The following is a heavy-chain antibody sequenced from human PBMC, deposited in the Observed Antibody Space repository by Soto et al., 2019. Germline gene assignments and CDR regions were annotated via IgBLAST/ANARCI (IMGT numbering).Heavy chain of an antibody. CDR2: MSSSGSP. V-gene: IGHV4-4*08. Sequence: QVQLQESGPGLVKPSETLSLTCSVSGGSIRSYYWTWIRQPPGKGLEWIGYMSSSGSPNYTPSLRGRGTVPVATSLQQSSHRLTSVTVADTAVYYCAREEAQERRPVGWDFWGQGALVTVSS. CDR3: AREEAQERRPVGWDF. CDR1: GGSIRSYY. J-gene: IGHJ4*02. D-gene: IGHD1-26*01.